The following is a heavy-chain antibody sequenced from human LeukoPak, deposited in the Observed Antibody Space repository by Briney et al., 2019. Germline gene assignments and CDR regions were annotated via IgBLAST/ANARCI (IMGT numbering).Heavy chain of an antibody. CDR3: ARRTYRGYSYGPYAP. J-gene: IGHJ5*02. Sequence: TSETLSLTCTVSGDSISSGNYYWSWIRQPAGKGLEWIGEINHSGSTNYNPSLKSRVTISVDTSKNQFSLKLSSVTAADTAVYYCARRTYRGYSYGPYAPWGQGTLVTVSS. V-gene: IGHV4-61*10. D-gene: IGHD5-18*01. CDR2: INHSGST. CDR1: GDSISSGNYY.